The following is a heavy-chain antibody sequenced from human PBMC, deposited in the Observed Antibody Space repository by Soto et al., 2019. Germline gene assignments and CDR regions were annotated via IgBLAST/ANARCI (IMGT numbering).Heavy chain of an antibody. CDR3: ARTDRDFYGLDV. CDR1: GFTFRNYD. Sequence: EVQLVESGGGLVQPGGSRRLSCEASGFTFRNYDMHWVRQGTGKGLECVSGISAAGDPDYADSVDGRFTISRENARNSFFLQMNSLRVGDTAVYYCARTDRDFYGLDVWGQGTTVIVSS. V-gene: IGHV3-13*05. J-gene: IGHJ6*02. CDR2: ISAAGDP.